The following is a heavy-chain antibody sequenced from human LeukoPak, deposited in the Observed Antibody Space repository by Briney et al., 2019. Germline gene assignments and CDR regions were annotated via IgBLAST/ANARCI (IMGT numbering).Heavy chain of an antibody. CDR1: GGSISSSSYY. CDR2: LFYSGST. Sequence: SETLSLTCTVSGGSISSSSYYWSWIRQPPGKGLEWIAYLFYSGSTDYNPSLESRVTISVDTSKNQFSLKLRSVTAADTAVYYCATVAVIRGVTYFDYWGQGTLVTVSS. CDR3: ATVAVIRGVTYFDY. V-gene: IGHV4-61*01. J-gene: IGHJ4*02. D-gene: IGHD3-10*01.